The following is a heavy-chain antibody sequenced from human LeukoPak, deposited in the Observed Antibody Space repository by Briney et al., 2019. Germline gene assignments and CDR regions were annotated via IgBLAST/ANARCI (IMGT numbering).Heavy chain of an antibody. J-gene: IGHJ4*02. CDR3: AHSYYDFWSGYSYFDY. V-gene: IGHV2-5*01. Sequence: SGPTLVNPTQTLTLTCTFSGFSLRTSGVGVGWIRQPPGKALEWLALIYWNDDKRYSPSLKSRLTITKDTSKNQVVLTMTNMDPVDTATYYCAHSYYDFWSGYSYFDYWGQGTLVTVSS. CDR1: GFSLRTSGVG. CDR2: IYWNDDK. D-gene: IGHD3-3*01.